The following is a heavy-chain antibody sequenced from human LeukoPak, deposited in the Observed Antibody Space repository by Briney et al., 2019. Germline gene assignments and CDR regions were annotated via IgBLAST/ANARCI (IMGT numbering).Heavy chain of an antibody. CDR3: AKGHGSGWYAEQYYFYSMDL. J-gene: IGHJ6*04. CDR1: GDIFRTFV. Sequence: SVKVSCKASGDIFRTFVITWVRQAPGQGLELMGGIVPIFGATKYAQKFQGRLTISADESTSTAYMELSSLRSEDTAVYFCAKGHGSGWYAEQYYFYSMDLWGKGTTVTVSS. CDR2: IVPIFGAT. V-gene: IGHV1-69*01. D-gene: IGHD6-19*01.